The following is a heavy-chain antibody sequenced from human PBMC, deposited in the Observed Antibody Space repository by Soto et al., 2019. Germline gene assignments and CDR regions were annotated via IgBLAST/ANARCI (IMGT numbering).Heavy chain of an antibody. CDR3: ARGQRYYYDSSGYYPWS. J-gene: IGHJ5*02. CDR2: INSDGSST. D-gene: IGHD3-22*01. CDR1: GFTFSSYW. V-gene: IGHV3-74*01. Sequence: GGSLRLSCAASGFTFSSYWMHWVRQAPGKGLVWVSRINSDGSSTSYADSVKGRFTISRDNAKNTLYLQMNSLRAEDTAVYYCARGQRYYYDSSGYYPWSWGQGTLVTVSS.